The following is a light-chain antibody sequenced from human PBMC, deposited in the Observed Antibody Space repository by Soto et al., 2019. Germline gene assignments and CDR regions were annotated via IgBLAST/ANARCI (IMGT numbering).Light chain of an antibody. J-gene: IGLJ1*01. CDR1: SSDVGAYNY. Sequence: QSVLTQPASVSGSPGQSITISCTGTSSDVGAYNYVSWYQQHPGKAPTLMISEVSNRPSGVSNRFSGSKSGNAASLTISGLQAEDQAHYYCSSYTGSNLGVFGTGTKVTVL. CDR3: SSYTGSNLGV. V-gene: IGLV2-14*01. CDR2: EVS.